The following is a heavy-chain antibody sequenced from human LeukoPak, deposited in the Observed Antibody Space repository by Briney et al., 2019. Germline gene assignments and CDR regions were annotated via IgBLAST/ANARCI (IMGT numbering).Heavy chain of an antibody. CDR1: GGTFSSYA. Sequence: ASVKVSCKASGGTFSSYAIGWVRQAPGQGLEWMGGIIPIFGTANYAQKFQGRVTITADESTNTAYMELSSLRSEDTAVYYSARSLPQLGYCSSTSCHGAFDIWGQGTMVTVSS. J-gene: IGHJ3*02. CDR3: ARSLPQLGYCSSTSCHGAFDI. V-gene: IGHV1-69*01. D-gene: IGHD2-2*01. CDR2: IIPIFGTA.